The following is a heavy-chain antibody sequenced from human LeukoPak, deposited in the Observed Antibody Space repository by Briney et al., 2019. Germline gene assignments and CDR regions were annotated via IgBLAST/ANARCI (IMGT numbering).Heavy chain of an antibody. V-gene: IGHV4-59*01. D-gene: IGHD2-21*01. J-gene: IGHJ5*02. CDR3: ARYSNAYAGARWFDH. CDR1: GGSISGCY. Sequence: PSETLSLTCSVSGGSISGCYWSWIRQPPGKELEWIGYIYYSGSTNYNPSLKSRVTISLGTSKNQFSLKLSSVTPADTAVYYCARYSNAYAGARWFDHWGQGTLVTVS. CDR2: IYYSGST.